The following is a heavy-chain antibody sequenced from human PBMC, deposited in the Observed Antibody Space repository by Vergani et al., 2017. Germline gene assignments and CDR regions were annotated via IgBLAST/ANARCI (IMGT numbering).Heavy chain of an antibody. CDR1: GGSISSGDYY. J-gene: IGHJ6*03. CDR2: IYYSGTT. Sequence: QEQLQESGPRLLKPSQTLSLTCTVSGGSISSGDYYWSWIRQPPGKGLEWIGYIYYSGTTYYNPSLESRLTISLDTSENHLSLKLTSVTAADTAVYYCARQKDYYMDVWGKGATVTVS. CDR3: ARQKDYYMDV. V-gene: IGHV4-30-4*01.